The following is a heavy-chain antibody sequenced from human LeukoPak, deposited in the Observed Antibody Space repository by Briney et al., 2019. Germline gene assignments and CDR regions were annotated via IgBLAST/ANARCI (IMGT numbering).Heavy chain of an antibody. CDR1: GASISGYF. CDR3: ARASYYDFWSGYYSPDYYYGMDV. Sequence: SETLSLTCTVSGASISGYFWSWIRQPPGKGLEWIGYISSSGNTNYNPSLKSRVTISVDTSKNQFSLKLSSVTAADTAVYYCARASYYDFWSGYYSPDYYYGMDVWGQGTTVTVSS. V-gene: IGHV4-59*01. D-gene: IGHD3-3*01. CDR2: ISSSGNT. J-gene: IGHJ6*02.